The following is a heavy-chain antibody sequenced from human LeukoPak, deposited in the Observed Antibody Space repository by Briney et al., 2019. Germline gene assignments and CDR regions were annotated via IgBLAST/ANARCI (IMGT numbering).Heavy chain of an antibody. D-gene: IGHD2-15*01. Sequence: ASVKISCKASGYTFTINAIHWVRQAPGQRLEWMGWINTGNGNTKYSQKFQGRVTLTRDTSASTAYMELSSLRSEDTAVYYCARHKLTFDPWGQGTLVTVSS. CDR1: GYTFTINA. CDR3: ARHKLTFDP. J-gene: IGHJ5*02. V-gene: IGHV1-3*04. CDR2: INTGNGNT.